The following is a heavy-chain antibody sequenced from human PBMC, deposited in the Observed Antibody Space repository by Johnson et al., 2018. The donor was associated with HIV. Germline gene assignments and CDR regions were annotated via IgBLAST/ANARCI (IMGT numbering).Heavy chain of an antibody. Sequence: EVQLMESGGGLVQPGGSLRLSCAASGFTVSSNYMNWVRQAPGKGLEWVSLIYDGGRTYYADSVTGRFTISRDNSTNTLYLQMNSLRAEDTAVYYCARDANEFVVVIANDAFDMWGQGTMVTVSS. D-gene: IGHD2-21*01. J-gene: IGHJ3*02. V-gene: IGHV3-66*02. CDR2: IYDGGRT. CDR1: GFTVSSNY. CDR3: ARDANEFVVVIANDAFDM.